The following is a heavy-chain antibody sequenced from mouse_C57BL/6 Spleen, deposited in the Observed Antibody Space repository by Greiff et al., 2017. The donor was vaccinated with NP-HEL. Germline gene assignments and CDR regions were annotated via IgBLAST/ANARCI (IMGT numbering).Heavy chain of an antibody. D-gene: IGHD1-1*01. V-gene: IGHV1-50*01. CDR2: IDPSDSYT. J-gene: IGHJ1*03. CDR3: ARKGNYDWYFDV. CDR1: GYTFTSYW. Sequence: VQLQQPGAELVKPGASVKLSCKASGYTFTSYWMPWVQQRPGQGLEWIGEIDPSDSYTNYNQKFKGKATLTVDTSSSTAYMQLSSLTSEDSAVYYCARKGNYDWYFDVWGTGTTVTVSS.